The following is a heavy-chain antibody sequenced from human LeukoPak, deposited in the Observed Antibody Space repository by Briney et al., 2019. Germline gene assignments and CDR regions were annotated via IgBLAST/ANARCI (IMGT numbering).Heavy chain of an antibody. J-gene: IGHJ4*02. Sequence: SETLSLTCTVSGGSISSYYWSWIRQPPGKGLEWIGYIYYSGSTNYNPSLKSRVTISVDTSKNQFSLKLSSVTAADTAVSYCASSVSGGELDYWGQGTLVTVSS. CDR3: ASSVSGGELDY. CDR1: GGSISSYY. CDR2: IYYSGST. V-gene: IGHV4-59*01. D-gene: IGHD3-16*01.